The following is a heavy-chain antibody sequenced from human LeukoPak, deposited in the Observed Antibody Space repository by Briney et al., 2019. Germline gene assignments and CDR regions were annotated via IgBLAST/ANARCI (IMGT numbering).Heavy chain of an antibody. D-gene: IGHD6-13*01. CDR3: ARDSGIAASDY. CDR1: GGSISSGGYS. V-gene: IGHV4-30-4*07. J-gene: IGHJ4*02. CDR2: IYHSGST. Sequence: SQTLSLTCAVSGGSISSGGYSWSWIRQPPGKGLEWIGSIYHSGSTYYNPSLKGRVIISKDTSKNQFSLKLNSVTAADTAVYYCARDSGIAASDYWGQGTLVTVSS.